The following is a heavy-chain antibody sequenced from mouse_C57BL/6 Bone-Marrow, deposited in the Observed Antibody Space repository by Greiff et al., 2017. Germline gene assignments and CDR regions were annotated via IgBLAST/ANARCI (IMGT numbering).Heavy chain of an antibody. V-gene: IGHV1-72*01. CDR3: ARDYGYYAMDY. D-gene: IGHD1-1*01. Sequence: QVQLKQPGAELVKPGASVKLSCKASGYTFTSYWMHWVQQRPGRGLEWIGRIDPKSGGNKYNEKFKSKATLTVDKPSSTAYMQLSSLTSEDSAVYYCARDYGYYAMDYWGQGTSVTVSS. CDR1: GYTFTSYW. CDR2: IDPKSGGN. J-gene: IGHJ4*01.